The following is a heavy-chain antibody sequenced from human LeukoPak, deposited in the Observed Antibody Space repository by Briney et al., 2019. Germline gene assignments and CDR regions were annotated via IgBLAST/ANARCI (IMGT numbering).Heavy chain of an antibody. Sequence: PSETLSLTCALSGGSISSDYWSWIRQPPGKGLEWIGYIYKSVNTNYNPSLKSRVTISVDTSKNQFSLKLSSVTAADTAVYYCARSPYCSSTSCYLWAYYYYYMDVWGKGTTVTISS. CDR2: IYKSVNT. CDR1: GGSISSDY. CDR3: ARSPYCSSTSCYLWAYYYYYMDV. J-gene: IGHJ6*03. V-gene: IGHV4-59*12. D-gene: IGHD2-2*01.